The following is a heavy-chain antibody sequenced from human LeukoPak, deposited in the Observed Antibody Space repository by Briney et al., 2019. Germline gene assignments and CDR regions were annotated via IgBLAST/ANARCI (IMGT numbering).Heavy chain of an antibody. CDR3: ASVDFWSGSVDY. V-gene: IGHV4-59*01. CDR1: GGSISSYY. J-gene: IGHJ4*02. D-gene: IGHD3-3*01. Sequence: SETLSLTCTVSGGSISSYYWSWIRQPPGKGLEWIGYIHYSGSTHYNPSLKSRVTISVDTSKNQFSLKLSSVTAADTAVYYCASVDFWSGSVDYWGQGTLVTVSS. CDR2: IHYSGST.